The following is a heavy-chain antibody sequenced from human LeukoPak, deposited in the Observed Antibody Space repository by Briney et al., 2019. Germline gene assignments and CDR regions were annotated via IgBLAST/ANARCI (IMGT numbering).Heavy chain of an antibody. V-gene: IGHV3-7*01. CDR3: ARWSEGFDH. CDR2: IKQDGGEK. J-gene: IGHJ4*02. CDR1: GFTFSSYW. Sequence: PGGSLRLSCAASGFTFSSYWMTWVRQAPGKGPEWVANIKQDGGEKNYVDSVKGRFTISRDNAKNSLYLQMNSLRAEDTAVYYCARWSEGFDHWGQGTLVTVSS.